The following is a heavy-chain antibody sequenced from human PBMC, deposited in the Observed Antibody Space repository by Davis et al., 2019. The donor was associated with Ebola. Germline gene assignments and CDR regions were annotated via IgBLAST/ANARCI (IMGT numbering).Heavy chain of an antibody. D-gene: IGHD3-10*01. V-gene: IGHV3-21*01. CDR3: ARWGINYYGSGSYYYYYGMDV. Sequence: PGGSLRLSCAASGFTFSSYWMSWVRQAPGKGLEWVSSISSSSSYIYYADSVKGRFTISRDNAKNSLYLQMNSLRAEDTAVYYCARWGINYYGSGSYYYYYGMDVWGQGTTVTVSS. J-gene: IGHJ6*02. CDR1: GFTFSSYW. CDR2: ISSSSSYI.